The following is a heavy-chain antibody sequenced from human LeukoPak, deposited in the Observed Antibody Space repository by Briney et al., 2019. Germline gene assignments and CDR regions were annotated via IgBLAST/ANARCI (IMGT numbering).Heavy chain of an antibody. Sequence: PGGSLRLSCAASGFTFDDYTMHWVRQAPGKGLEWVSLISWDGGSTYYADSVKGRFTTSRDNSKNSLYLQMNSLRTEDTALYYCAKDPGEQRFWRYGMDVWGQGTTVTVSS. CDR2: ISWDGGST. J-gene: IGHJ6*02. CDR1: GFTFDDYT. CDR3: AKDPGEQRFWRYGMDV. D-gene: IGHD3-3*01. V-gene: IGHV3-43*01.